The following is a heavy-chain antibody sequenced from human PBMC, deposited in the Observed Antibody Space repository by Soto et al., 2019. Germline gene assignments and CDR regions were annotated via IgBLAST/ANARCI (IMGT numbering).Heavy chain of an antibody. CDR2: VTTNDDRT. D-gene: IGHD3-22*01. Sequence: QIQMVQSGPEVKMPGASVKVSCKTSGYTFTAYGLAWLRQAPGQRPEWMGWVTTNDDRTHYAPKFQGRVTMTTDRSLTTTSIELRSLGTDDTADYYCARELKTDSSAYYSFAFRGQGTLVTVSS. CDR3: ARELKTDSSAYYSFAF. V-gene: IGHV1-18*01. J-gene: IGHJ4*02. CDR1: GYTFTAYG.